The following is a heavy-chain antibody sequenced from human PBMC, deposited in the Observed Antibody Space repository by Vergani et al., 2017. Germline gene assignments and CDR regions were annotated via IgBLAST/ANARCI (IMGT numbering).Heavy chain of an antibody. Sequence: QVQLVQSGAEVKKPGASVKASCKASGYTITSYDINWVRQATGQGLGWMGWMNPNSGNTGYAQKFQGRVTMTRNTSISTAYMELSSLRSEDTAVYYCARGFPTPYYNDSSGLDFDLWGRGTLVTVSS. V-gene: IGHV1-8*01. CDR2: MNPNSGNT. CDR1: GYTITSYD. J-gene: IGHJ2*01. CDR3: ARGFPTPYYNDSSGLDFDL. D-gene: IGHD3-22*01.